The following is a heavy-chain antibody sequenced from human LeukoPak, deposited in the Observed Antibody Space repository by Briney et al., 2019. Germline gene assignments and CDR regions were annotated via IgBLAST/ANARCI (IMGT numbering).Heavy chain of an antibody. Sequence: ASVKVSCKASGGTFSSYAISWVRQAPGQGLEWMGGIIPIFGTANYAQKFQGRVTITTDESTRTAYMELSSLRSEDTAVYYCARDRVRGYSYGGFDYWGQGTLVTVSS. CDR3: ARDRVRGYSYGGFDY. J-gene: IGHJ4*02. CDR2: IIPIFGTA. D-gene: IGHD5-18*01. CDR1: GGTFSSYA. V-gene: IGHV1-69*05.